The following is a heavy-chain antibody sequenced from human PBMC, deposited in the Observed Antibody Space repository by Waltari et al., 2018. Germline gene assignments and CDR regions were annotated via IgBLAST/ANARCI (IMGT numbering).Heavy chain of an antibody. CDR3: AGGGIVDDYGYFDY. D-gene: IGHD5-12*01. CDR2: IFSGGVI. V-gene: IGHV3-66*03. J-gene: IGHJ4*02. CDR1: GFTVGNNY. Sequence: EVQLVESGGGLIQPGGSLRLSCAVSGFTVGNNYMSWVRQAPGKGLEWLSLIFSGGVIDYADSVKGRFTISRDNSKNTLYLQRNSLRAEDTAVYYCAGGGIVDDYGYFDYWGQGTLVTVSS.